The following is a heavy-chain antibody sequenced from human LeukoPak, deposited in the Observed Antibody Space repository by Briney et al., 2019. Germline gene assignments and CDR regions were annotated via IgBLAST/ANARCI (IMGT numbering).Heavy chain of an antibody. V-gene: IGHV4-4*07. Sequence: SETLSLTCTVSGGSISSYYWSWIRQPAGKGLEWIGRIYTSGSTNYNPSLKSRVTMSVDTSKNQFSLKLSSVTAADTAVYYCARDANSRDDYYCYMDVWGKGTTVTVSS. CDR1: GGSISSYY. CDR2: IYTSGST. J-gene: IGHJ6*03. CDR3: ARDANSRDDYYCYMDV. D-gene: IGHD6-13*01.